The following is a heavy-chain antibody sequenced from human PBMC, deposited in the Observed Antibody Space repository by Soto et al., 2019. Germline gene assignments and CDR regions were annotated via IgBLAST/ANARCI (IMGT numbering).Heavy chain of an antibody. J-gene: IGHJ3*02. Sequence: GGSLRLSCAASGFTFSSYSMNWVRQAPGKGLEWVSSISSSSSYIYYADSVKGRFTISRDNAKNSLYLQMNSLRAEDTAVYYCARKRSVAGDAFDIWGQGTMVTVSS. CDR1: GFTFSSYS. D-gene: IGHD6-19*01. CDR3: ARKRSVAGDAFDI. V-gene: IGHV3-21*01. CDR2: ISSSSSYI.